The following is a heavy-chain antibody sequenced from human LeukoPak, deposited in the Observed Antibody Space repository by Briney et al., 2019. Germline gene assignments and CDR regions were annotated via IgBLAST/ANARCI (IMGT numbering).Heavy chain of an antibody. CDR2: INTDGTGT. CDR1: GFTISNYW. J-gene: IGHJ4*02. Sequence: PGGSLTLSCAVSGFTISNYWYHWVRRPPPQGLVRVSRINTDGTGTSYADSVKGRFTISRDNAKNTLYLQMNSLRVEDTAVYYCARHSSSICGVVTEDYWGQGTLVTVSS. D-gene: IGHD3-3*01. V-gene: IGHV3-74*01. CDR3: ARHSSSICGVVTEDY.